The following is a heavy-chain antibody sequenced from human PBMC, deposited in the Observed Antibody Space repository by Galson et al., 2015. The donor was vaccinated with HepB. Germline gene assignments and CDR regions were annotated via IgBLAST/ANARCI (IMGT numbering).Heavy chain of an antibody. J-gene: IGHJ4*02. Sequence: SVKVSCKASGYTFTSYDINWVRQATGQGLEWMGWMNPNSGNTGYAQKFQGRVTMTRNTSISTAYMELSSLRSEDTAVYYCARGRHSSGWYREWGQGTLVTVSS. V-gene: IGHV1-8*01. CDR2: MNPNSGNT. CDR1: GYTFTSYD. CDR3: ARGRHSSGWYRE. D-gene: IGHD6-19*01.